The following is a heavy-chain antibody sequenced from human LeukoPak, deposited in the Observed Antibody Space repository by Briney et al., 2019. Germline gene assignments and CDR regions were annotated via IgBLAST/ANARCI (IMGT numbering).Heavy chain of an antibody. CDR2: IYSGGTT. D-gene: IGHD3-9*01. V-gene: IGHV3-66*04. Sequence: PGGSLRLSCAASGFTFSSYAMSWVRQAPGKGLEWVSVIYSGGTTYYADCVKGRFTISRDNSKNTLYLQMNSLSAEDTAMYYCARHTSFYDFLTGFYSFYYFDYWGQGTLVTVSS. CDR3: ARHTSFYDFLTGFYSFYYFDY. J-gene: IGHJ4*02. CDR1: GFTFSSYA.